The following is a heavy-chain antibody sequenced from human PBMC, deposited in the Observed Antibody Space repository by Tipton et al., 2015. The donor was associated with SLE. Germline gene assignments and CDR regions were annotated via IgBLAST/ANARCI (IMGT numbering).Heavy chain of an antibody. V-gene: IGHV3-30*02. CDR2: IRYDGSNK. D-gene: IGHD5-12*01. Sequence: SGFTFSSYGMHWVRQAPGKGLEWVAFIRYDGSNKYYADSVKGRFTISRDNSKNTLYLQMNSLRAEDTAVYYCAKLEWLPPWDYYYYMDVWGKGTTVTVSS. CDR1: GFTFSSYG. J-gene: IGHJ6*03. CDR3: AKLEWLPPWDYYYYMDV.